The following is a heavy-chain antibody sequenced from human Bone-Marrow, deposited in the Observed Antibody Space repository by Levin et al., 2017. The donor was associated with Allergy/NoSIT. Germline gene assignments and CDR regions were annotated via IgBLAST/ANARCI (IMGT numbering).Heavy chain of an antibody. CDR3: AKDRSTMVRELAAD. CDR2: IAYDGTYK. J-gene: IGHJ4*02. D-gene: IGHD3-10*01. V-gene: IGHV3-30*18. CDR1: GFTFSSYG. Sequence: GESLKISCAASGFTFSSYGMHWVRQAPGKGLEWVAFIAYDGTYKVYGDSVKGRFTVSRDNSKNTRYLQMNSLRAEDTAVYYCAKDRSTMVRELAADWGQGTLVTVS.